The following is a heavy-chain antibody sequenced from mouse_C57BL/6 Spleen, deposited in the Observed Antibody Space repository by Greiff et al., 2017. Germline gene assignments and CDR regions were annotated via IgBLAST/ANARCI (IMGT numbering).Heavy chain of an antibody. CDR3: ARGGDYDDQAWFAY. CDR2: ISDGGSYT. D-gene: IGHD2-4*01. CDR1: GFTFSSYA. Sequence: EVQRVESGGGLVKPGGSLKLSCAASGFTFSSYAMSWVRQTPEKRLEWVATISDGGSYTYYPDNVKGRFTISRDNAKNNLYLQMSHLKSEDSAMYYCARGGDYDDQAWFAYWGQGTLVTVSA. J-gene: IGHJ3*01. V-gene: IGHV5-4*01.